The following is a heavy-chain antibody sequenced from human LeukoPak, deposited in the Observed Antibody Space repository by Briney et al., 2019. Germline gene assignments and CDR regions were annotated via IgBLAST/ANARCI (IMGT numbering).Heavy chain of an antibody. CDR2: IRFDGDNK. V-gene: IGHV3-33*08. CDR1: GFTFSSYA. Sequence: TGGSLRLSCAASGFTFSSYAMSWVRQAPGKGLEWVAVIRFDGDNKYYGEAVKGRFTIARNNAENKLFLDMNNLRADDTAVYFCARSVYGSGSYMDVWGQGTTVIVSS. CDR3: ARSVYGSGSYMDV. J-gene: IGHJ6*03. D-gene: IGHD3-10*01.